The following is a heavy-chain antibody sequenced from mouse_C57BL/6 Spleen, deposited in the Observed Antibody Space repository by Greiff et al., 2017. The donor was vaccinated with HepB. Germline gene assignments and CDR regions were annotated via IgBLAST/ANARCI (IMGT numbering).Heavy chain of an antibody. Sequence: EVQLVESGGGLVKPGGSLKLSCAASGFTFSSYAMSWVRQTPEKRLEWVATISDGGSYTYYPDNVKGRFTISRDNAKNNLYLQMSHLKSEDTAMYYCAREWSNRFDYWGQGTTLTVSS. J-gene: IGHJ2*01. CDR1: GFTFSSYA. D-gene: IGHD2-5*01. CDR2: ISDGGSYT. CDR3: AREWSNRFDY. V-gene: IGHV5-4*01.